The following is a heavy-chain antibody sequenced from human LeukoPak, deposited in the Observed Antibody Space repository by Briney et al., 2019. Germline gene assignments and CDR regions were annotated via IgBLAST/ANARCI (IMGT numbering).Heavy chain of an antibody. CDR2: IIPIVGTT. J-gene: IGHJ4*02. D-gene: IGHD3-22*01. Sequence: SVKVSCKASGGTFISYAFSWVRQAPGQGLEWMGGIIPIVGTTNYAQMFQGRVTITADESTSTAYMELSSLRSEDTAVYYCARGGYYYDSSGYSHLPDYWGQGTLVTVSA. V-gene: IGHV1-69*13. CDR1: GGTFISYA. CDR3: ARGGYYYDSSGYSHLPDY.